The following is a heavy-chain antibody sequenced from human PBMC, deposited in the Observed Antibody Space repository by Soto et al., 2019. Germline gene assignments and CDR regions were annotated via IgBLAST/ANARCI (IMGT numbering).Heavy chain of an antibody. CDR3: AREGGYCTSTTCYDYGMDV. CDR2: TTTSGSYI. J-gene: IGHJ6*02. D-gene: IGHD2-2*01. CDR1: GFLFSSYN. V-gene: IGHV3-21*01. Sequence: EAQLVESGGGLVKPGGSLRLYCAASGFLFSSYNMNWVRQAPGKGLEWVSSTTTSGSYIYYADSVKGRFTISRDNAKNSLYLQMNSLRAEDTAVYYCAREGGYCTSTTCYDYGMDVWGQGTTVTVSS.